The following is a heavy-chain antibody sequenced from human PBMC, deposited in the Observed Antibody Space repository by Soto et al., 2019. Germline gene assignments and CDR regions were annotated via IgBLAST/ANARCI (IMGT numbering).Heavy chain of an antibody. V-gene: IGHV1-46*03. Sequence: ASVKVSCKASGYTFTSYYMHWVRQAPGHGLEWMGIINPSGGSTSCAQKFQGRVTMTRDTSTSTVYMELSSLRSEDTAVYYCARGGQLVNYYYYYMDVWGKGTTVTVSS. J-gene: IGHJ6*03. CDR1: GYTFTSYY. D-gene: IGHD6-13*01. CDR2: INPSGGST. CDR3: ARGGQLVNYYYYYMDV.